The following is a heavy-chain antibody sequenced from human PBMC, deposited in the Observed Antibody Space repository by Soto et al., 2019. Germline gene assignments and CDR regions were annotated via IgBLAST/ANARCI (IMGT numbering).Heavy chain of an antibody. CDR2: INAGNGNT. D-gene: IGHD6-13*01. CDR3: VRMAAFDY. CDR1: GYTFTNYA. Sequence: QVQLVQSGAEVKKPGASVKVSCKASGYTFTNYAMQWVRQAPGQRLEWMGWINAGNGNTKYSPKFRGRVTITRDTSASSVYIELSSLRSEDTAVYYCVRMAAFDYWGQGTLVTVSS. J-gene: IGHJ4*02. V-gene: IGHV1-3*01.